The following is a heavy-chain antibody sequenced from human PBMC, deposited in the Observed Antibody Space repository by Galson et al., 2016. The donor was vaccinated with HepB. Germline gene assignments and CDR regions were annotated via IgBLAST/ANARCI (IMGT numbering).Heavy chain of an antibody. Sequence: SLRLSCAASGFSFVDYAMHWVRQVPGKGLEWVSGIAGHSGSIGYADSVKGRFTISRDNAKNSLYLQMNSLRPEDTALYFCARALSTLITRLLGDYWGQGTLVTVSS. CDR3: ARALSTLITRLLGDY. J-gene: IGHJ4*02. D-gene: IGHD2-15*01. CDR1: GFSFVDYA. CDR2: IAGHSGSI. V-gene: IGHV3-9*01.